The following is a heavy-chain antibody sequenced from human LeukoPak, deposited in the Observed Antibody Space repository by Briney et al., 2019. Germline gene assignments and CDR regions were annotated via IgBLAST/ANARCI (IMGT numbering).Heavy chain of an antibody. D-gene: IGHD2-15*01. CDR1: GYTFTSYG. CDR2: ISAYNGNT. J-gene: IGHJ4*02. V-gene: IGHV1-18*01. Sequence: ASVNVSCKASGYTFTSYGISWVRQAPGQGLEWMGWISAYNGNTNYAQKLQGRVTMTTDTSTSTAYMELRSLRSDDTAVYYCARGALYCSGGSCYLQGAYYFDYWGQGTLVTVSA. CDR3: ARGALYCSGGSCYLQGAYYFDY.